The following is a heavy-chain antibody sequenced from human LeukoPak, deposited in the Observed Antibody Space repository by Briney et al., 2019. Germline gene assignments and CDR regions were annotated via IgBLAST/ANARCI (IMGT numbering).Heavy chain of an antibody. Sequence: ASVKVSCKASGYTFTSYYMHWVRQAPGQGLEWMGRIDPNSGGTNYAQKFQGRVTMTRDTSISTAYMELSRLRSDDTAVYYCARARSGYPPSLWGQGTLVTVSS. CDR2: IDPNSGGT. CDR3: ARARSGYPPSL. V-gene: IGHV1-2*06. J-gene: IGHJ4*02. D-gene: IGHD3-3*01. CDR1: GYTFTSYY.